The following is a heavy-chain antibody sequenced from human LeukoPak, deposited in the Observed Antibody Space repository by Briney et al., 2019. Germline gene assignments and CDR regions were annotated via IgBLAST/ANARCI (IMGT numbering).Heavy chain of an antibody. J-gene: IGHJ5*02. Sequence: PGGSLRLSCAASGFTFSSYSMNWVRQAPGKGLEWVSSISSSSSYIYYADSVKGRFTISRDNSKNTLYLQMNSLRAEDTAVYYCADFGGFDPWGQGTLVTVSS. V-gene: IGHV3-21*04. CDR3: ADFGGFDP. CDR1: GFTFSSYS. D-gene: IGHD3-16*01. CDR2: ISSSSSYI.